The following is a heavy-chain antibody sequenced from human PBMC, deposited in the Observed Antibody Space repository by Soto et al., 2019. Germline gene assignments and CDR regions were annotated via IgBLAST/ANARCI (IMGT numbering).Heavy chain of an antibody. CDR3: ARVSGYTYPYYYGMDV. D-gene: IGHD3-10*01. Sequence: EVQLVESGGGLVKPGGSLRLSCAASGFTFSSYSMNWVRQAPGKGLEWVSSISSSSSYIYYADSVKGRFTISRDNAKNSLYLQMNSLRAEDTAVYYCARVSGYTYPYYYGMDVWGQGTTVTVSS. J-gene: IGHJ6*02. CDR2: ISSSSSYI. V-gene: IGHV3-21*01. CDR1: GFTFSSYS.